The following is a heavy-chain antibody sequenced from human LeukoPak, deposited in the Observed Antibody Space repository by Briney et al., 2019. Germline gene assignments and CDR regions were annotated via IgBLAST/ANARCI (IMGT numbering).Heavy chain of an antibody. D-gene: IGHD1-20*01. CDR1: GYTFNSQH. Sequence: ASVKVSCKASGYTFNSQHIHWVRQAPGQGVEWMGIIIPSGGGTNYAQKFQGRVTMTRDTSTSTVYLEMNSLRSDDTAVYYCARGCIRGGCFDSWGRGTLVIVSS. J-gene: IGHJ5*01. CDR2: IIPSGGGT. V-gene: IGHV1-46*02. CDR3: ARGCIRGGCFDS.